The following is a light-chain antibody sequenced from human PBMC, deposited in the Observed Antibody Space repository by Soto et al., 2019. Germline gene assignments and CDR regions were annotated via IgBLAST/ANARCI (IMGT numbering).Light chain of an antibody. V-gene: IGKV3-20*01. J-gene: IGKJ1*01. CDR3: QQYGPSRT. Sequence: EVVLTQSPGTLSLSPGERATLSCRASQTINTSYLAWYQQKPGQAPRLIVSGASIRATGIPDRFSGSGSGTDFTLTISRLEPEDFGVYYCQQYGPSRTFGQGTKV. CDR2: GAS. CDR1: QTINTSY.